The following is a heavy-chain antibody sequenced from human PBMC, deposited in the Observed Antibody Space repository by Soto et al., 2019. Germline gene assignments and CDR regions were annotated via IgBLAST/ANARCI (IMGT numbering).Heavy chain of an antibody. Sequence: QVQLVQSGAEVKKPGSSVKVSCKASGGTFSSYAISWVRQAPGQGLEWMGGIIPIFGTANYAQKFQGRVTITADESTSTAYMELSSLRSEDTAVYYCAREERRYSGYGLGLYYFDYWGQGTLVTVSS. D-gene: IGHD5-12*01. V-gene: IGHV1-69*01. J-gene: IGHJ4*02. CDR1: GGTFSSYA. CDR2: IIPIFGTA. CDR3: AREERRYSGYGLGLYYFDY.